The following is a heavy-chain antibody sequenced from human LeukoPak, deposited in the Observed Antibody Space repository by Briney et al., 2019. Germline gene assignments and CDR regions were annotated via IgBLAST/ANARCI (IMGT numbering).Heavy chain of an antibody. Sequence: GGSLRLSCAASGFTVSSNYMSWVRQAPGKGLEWVSLIYSGGSTYYADSVKGRFTISRDNSKNTPYLQMNSLRAEDTAVYYCAREPNSPFDYWGQGTLVTVSS. CDR2: IYSGGST. CDR1: GFTVSSNY. V-gene: IGHV3-66*01. J-gene: IGHJ4*02. CDR3: AREPNSPFDY.